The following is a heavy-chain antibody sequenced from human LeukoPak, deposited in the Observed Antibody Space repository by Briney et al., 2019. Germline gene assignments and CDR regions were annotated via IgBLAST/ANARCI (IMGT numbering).Heavy chain of an antibody. CDR1: GFTFSSYW. CDR2: IASDGSST. CDR3: ARDLIPYSAYYYGMDV. J-gene: IGHJ6*02. Sequence: GGSLRLSCAASGFTFSSYWMNWVRQAPGKGLVWVSRIASDGSSTTYADSVKGRFSISRDNAKNTLYLQMNSLRVEDTAVYYCARDLIPYSAYYYGMDVWGQGTTVTVSS. V-gene: IGHV3-74*01. D-gene: IGHD2-15*01.